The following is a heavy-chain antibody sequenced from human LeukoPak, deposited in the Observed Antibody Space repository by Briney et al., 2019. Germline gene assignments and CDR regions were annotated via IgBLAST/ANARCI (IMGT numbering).Heavy chain of an antibody. CDR3: ARITVIRVAAMDV. D-gene: IGHD3-10*01. J-gene: IGHJ6*03. V-gene: IGHV3-7*01. CDR2: MKQDGSEK. CDR1: GFTFSNYW. Sequence: PGGSLRLSCAASGFTFSNYWMNWVRQAPGKGLEWVANMKQDGSEKYYVDSVKGRFTISSDNAKNSLYLQMNSLSSEDTAVYYCARITVIRVAAMDVWGKGTTVTISS.